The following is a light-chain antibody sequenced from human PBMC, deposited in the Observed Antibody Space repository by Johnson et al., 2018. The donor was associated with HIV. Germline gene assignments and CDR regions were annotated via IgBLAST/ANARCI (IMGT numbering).Light chain of an antibody. CDR1: YSNIGNNY. J-gene: IGLJ1*01. Sequence: QSVLTQPPSVSAAPGQKVTIYCSGSYSNIGNNYVSWYQQVPGTAPKLLIYDNNKRPSGIPDRFSGSKSGTSATLGITGLQTGDEADYYFGTWDSSLRGIFGTGTKVTVL. V-gene: IGLV1-51*01. CDR2: DNN. CDR3: GTWDSSLRGI.